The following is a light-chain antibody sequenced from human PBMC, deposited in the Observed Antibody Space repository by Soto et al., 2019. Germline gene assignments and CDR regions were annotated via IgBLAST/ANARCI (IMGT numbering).Light chain of an antibody. CDR3: QQRSNWPPLT. J-gene: IGKJ3*01. CDR2: DAS. Sequence: EIVLTQSPPTLSLSPGERATLSCRASQSVGSYLAWYQQKPGQAPRLLIYDASNRATGIPARFSGSGSGTDFTLTISSLEPEDFAVYYCQQRSNWPPLTFGPGTKVDIK. CDR1: QSVGSY. V-gene: IGKV3-11*01.